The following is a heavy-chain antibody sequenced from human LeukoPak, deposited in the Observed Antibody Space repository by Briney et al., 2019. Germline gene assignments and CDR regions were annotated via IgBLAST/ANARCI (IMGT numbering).Heavy chain of an antibody. J-gene: IGHJ4*02. CDR3: ARDGAGYSVTAGMFDY. CDR1: GGTFSSYA. CDR2: ISYDGSNK. Sequence: SCKASGGTFSSYAMHWVRQAPGKGLEWVAVISYDGSNKYYADSVKGRFTISRDNSKNTLYLQMNSLRAEDTAVYYCARDGAGYSVTAGMFDYWGQGTLVTVSS. V-gene: IGHV3-30*04. D-gene: IGHD2-15*01.